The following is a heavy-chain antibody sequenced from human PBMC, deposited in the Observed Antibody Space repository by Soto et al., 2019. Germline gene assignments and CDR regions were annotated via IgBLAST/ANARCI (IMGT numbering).Heavy chain of an antibody. CDR1: GGSISSYY. CDR2: IYYSGST. CDR3: ARAESSTAMVYYYYGMGV. J-gene: IGHJ6*02. Sequence: QVQLQESGPGLVKPSETLSLTCTVSGGSISSYYWSWIRQPPGKGLEWIGYIYYSGSTNYNPSLKSRVTISVDTSKNQFSLKLSSVTAADTAVYYCARAESSTAMVYYYYGMGVWGQGTTVTVSS. V-gene: IGHV4-59*01. D-gene: IGHD5-18*01.